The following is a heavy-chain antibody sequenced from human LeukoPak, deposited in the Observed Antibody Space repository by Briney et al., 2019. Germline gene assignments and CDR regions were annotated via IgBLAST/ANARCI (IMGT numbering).Heavy chain of an antibody. CDR1: GGTFSSYA. D-gene: IGHD5-24*01. V-gene: IGHV1-69*04. CDR3: ARDKAGYNFPFDY. Sequence: ASVKVSCKASGGTFSSYAISWVRQAPGQGLGWMGRIIPILGIANYAQKFQGRVTITADKSTSTAYMELSSLRSEDTAVYYCARDKAGYNFPFDYWGQGTLVTVSS. CDR2: IIPILGIA. J-gene: IGHJ4*02.